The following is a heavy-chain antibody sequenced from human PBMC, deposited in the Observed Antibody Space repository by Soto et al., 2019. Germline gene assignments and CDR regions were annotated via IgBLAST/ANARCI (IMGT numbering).Heavy chain of an antibody. Sequence: PGGSLRLSCAASGFTFSSYGMHWVRQAPGKGLEWVAVISYDGSNKYYADSVKGRFTISRDNSKNTLYLQMNSLRAEDTAVYYCAKFPLGTQQLPPGDPFDIWGQGTMVTVSS. CDR3: AKFPLGTQQLPPGDPFDI. V-gene: IGHV3-30*18. CDR1: GFTFSSYG. D-gene: IGHD6-13*01. CDR2: ISYDGSNK. J-gene: IGHJ3*02.